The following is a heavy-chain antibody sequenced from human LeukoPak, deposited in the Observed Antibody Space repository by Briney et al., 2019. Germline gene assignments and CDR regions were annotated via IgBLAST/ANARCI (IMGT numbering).Heavy chain of an antibody. CDR3: ARDSRSHYDIWSGLNWFDP. Sequence: GGSLRLSCAASGFTFSDYYMSWIRQAPGKGLEWVSYISSSGSTIYYTDSVKGRFTISRDNAKNSLYLQMNSLRAEDTAVYYCARDSRSHYDIWSGLNWFDPWGQGTLVTVSS. CDR1: GFTFSDYY. J-gene: IGHJ5*02. D-gene: IGHD3-3*01. CDR2: ISSSGSTI. V-gene: IGHV3-11*01.